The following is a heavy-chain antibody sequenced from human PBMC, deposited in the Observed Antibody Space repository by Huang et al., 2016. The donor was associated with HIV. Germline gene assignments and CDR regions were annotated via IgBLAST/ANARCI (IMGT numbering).Heavy chain of an antibody. CDR2: IDTSGTYI. V-gene: IGHV3-21*02. CDR3: ARELNSAWYSMDY. D-gene: IGHD6-19*01. J-gene: IGHJ4*02. Sequence: DVQLVESGGGLVKPGGSLRLSCAASGFIFTSYNMDWVRQAPGRALEWGASIDTSGTYIYYADSVKGRFTISRDNAKKSLYLQMDSLRAEDTAVYYCARELNSAWYSMDYWGQGTLVTVSS. CDR1: GFIFTSYN.